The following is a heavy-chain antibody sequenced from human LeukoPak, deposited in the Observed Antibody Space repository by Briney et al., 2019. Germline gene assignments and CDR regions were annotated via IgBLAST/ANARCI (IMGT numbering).Heavy chain of an antibody. J-gene: IGHJ4*02. D-gene: IGHD3-10*01. V-gene: IGHV1-69*05. Sequence: SVTVSCKASGGTFSSYAISWVRQAPGQGLEWMGGIIPIFGTANYAQKLQGRVTMTTDTSTSTAYMELRSLRSDDTAVYYCARSMVPENNFDYWGQGTLVTVSS. CDR2: IIPIFGTA. CDR1: GGTFSSYA. CDR3: ARSMVPENNFDY.